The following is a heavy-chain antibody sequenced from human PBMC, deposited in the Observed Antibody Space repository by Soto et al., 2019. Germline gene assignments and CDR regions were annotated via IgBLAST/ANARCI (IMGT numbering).Heavy chain of an antibody. J-gene: IGHJ2*01. D-gene: IGHD5-18*01. CDR1: GFVFRTYG. CDR3: ARDPLWGTAMVLWYFDL. CDR2: ISYDGSNK. V-gene: IGHV3-30*03. Sequence: GGSLRLACAASGFVFRTYGMHWVRQTPGKGLEWVAVISYDGSNKYYADSVKGRFTISRDNSKNTLYLQMNSLRAEDTAVYYCARDPLWGTAMVLWYFDLWGRGTLVTVSS.